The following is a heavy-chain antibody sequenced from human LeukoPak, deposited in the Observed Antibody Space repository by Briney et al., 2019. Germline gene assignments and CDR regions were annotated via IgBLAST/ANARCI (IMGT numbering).Heavy chain of an antibody. J-gene: IGHJ4*02. Sequence: GSLRLSCAVSGFTFSSYWMHWVRQAPGKGLVWVSRIDRDGSRINYADPVKGRFTISRDNGKNSVYLQMNSLRADDTAVYYCARKTGTTGEAFDYWGQGTLVTVSS. CDR2: IDRDGSRI. D-gene: IGHD1-1*01. V-gene: IGHV3-74*01. CDR3: ARKTGTTGEAFDY. CDR1: GFTFSSYW.